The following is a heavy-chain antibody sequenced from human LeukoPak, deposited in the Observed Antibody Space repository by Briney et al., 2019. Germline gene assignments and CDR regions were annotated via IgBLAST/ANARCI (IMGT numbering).Heavy chain of an antibody. CDR3: ARTTLFGELGY. CDR1: GGSISSDY. V-gene: IGHV4-59*01. D-gene: IGHD3-10*01. J-gene: IGHJ4*02. Sequence: SETLSLTCTVSGGSISSDYWTWIRQPPGKGLEWIGYIYYSGSTNYNPSLKSRVTISVDTSKNQFSLKLSSVTAADTVVYYCARTTLFGELGYWGQGALVTVSS. CDR2: IYYSGST.